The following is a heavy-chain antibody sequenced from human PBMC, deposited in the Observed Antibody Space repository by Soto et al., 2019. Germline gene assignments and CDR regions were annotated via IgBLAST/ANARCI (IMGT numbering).Heavy chain of an antibody. CDR3: ARGALYYYYAMDV. CDR1: GYTFTDDY. CDR2: ISPNSGGP. Sequence: ASVKVSCKASGYTFTDDYIHWVRRAPGQGLEWMGWISPNSGGPNYAQKFQGWVTMTRDPSISTAYMELSRLRSDDTAVYYCARGALYYYYAMDVWGQGTTVTVSS. J-gene: IGHJ6*02. V-gene: IGHV1-2*04.